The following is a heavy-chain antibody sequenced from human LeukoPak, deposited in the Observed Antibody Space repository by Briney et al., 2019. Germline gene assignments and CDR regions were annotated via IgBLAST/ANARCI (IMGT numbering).Heavy chain of an antibody. CDR1: GFTFSNYW. CDR2: IRENGSET. V-gene: IGHV3-7*01. J-gene: IGHJ4*02. Sequence: GGSLRLSCAASGFTFSNYWMSWVRQAPGKGLEWVANIRENGSETYYVDSVKGRFTISRDNAENSLFLQMNSLRAEDTAVYYCARDYGSGSYSTGLFDYWGQGTLVTVSS. D-gene: IGHD3-10*01. CDR3: ARDYGSGSYSTGLFDY.